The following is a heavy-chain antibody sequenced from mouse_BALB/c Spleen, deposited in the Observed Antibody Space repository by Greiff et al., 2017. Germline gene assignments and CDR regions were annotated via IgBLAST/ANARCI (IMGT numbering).Heavy chain of an antibody. CDR3: ARSGYDYDGLAY. D-gene: IGHD2-4*01. CDR1: GYTFTSYY. Sequence: QVQLQQSGAELVRPGTSVRISCKASGYTFTSYYIHWVKQRPGQGLEWIGWIYPGNVNTKYNEKFKGKATLTADKSSSTAYMQLSSLTSEDSAVYFCARSGYDYDGLAYWGQGTLVTVSA. J-gene: IGHJ3*01. CDR2: IYPGNVNT. V-gene: IGHV1S56*01.